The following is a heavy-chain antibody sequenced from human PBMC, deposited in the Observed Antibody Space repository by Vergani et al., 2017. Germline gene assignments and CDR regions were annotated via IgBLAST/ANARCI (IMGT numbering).Heavy chain of an antibody. Sequence: EVQLVESGGGLVQPGGSLRLSCAASGFTFSSYWMHWVRQAPGKGLVWVSRINSDGSSTSYADSVKGRFTISRDNAKNTLYLQMNSLRAEDTAVYYCAKDLDRDYYDSSGYQGGFDYWGQGTLVTVSS. CDR3: AKDLDRDYYDSSGYQGGFDY. CDR2: INSDGSST. CDR1: GFTFSSYW. D-gene: IGHD3-22*01. J-gene: IGHJ4*02. V-gene: IGHV3-74*01.